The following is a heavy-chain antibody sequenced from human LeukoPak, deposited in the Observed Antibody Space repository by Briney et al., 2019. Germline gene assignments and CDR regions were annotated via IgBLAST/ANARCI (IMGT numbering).Heavy chain of an antibody. J-gene: IGHJ4*02. CDR3: AKDPNYDSSGAFSDF. CDR2: ISWNSGSI. V-gene: IGHV3-9*01. D-gene: IGHD3-22*01. CDR1: GFTFDDYA. Sequence: GGSLRLSCAASGFTFDDYAMHCVRQVPGKGLEWVSGISWNSGSIGYADSVKGRFTISRDNAKNSLYLQMNSLRAEDTALYYCAKDPNYDSSGAFSDFWGQGTLVTVSS.